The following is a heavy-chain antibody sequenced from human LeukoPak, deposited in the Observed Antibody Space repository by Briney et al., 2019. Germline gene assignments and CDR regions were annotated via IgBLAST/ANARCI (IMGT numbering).Heavy chain of an antibody. V-gene: IGHV3-21*01. Sequence: PGGSLRLSCAASGFTFSSYSLNWVRQAPGKGLEWVSSINSGSSDTYYADSVKGRFAISRDNAKNSLYLQMNSLRADVTAVYYCARVPSYGDRWGQGTLVTVSS. J-gene: IGHJ4*02. CDR1: GFTFSSYS. CDR3: ARVPSYGDR. D-gene: IGHD3-16*02. CDR2: INSGSSDT.